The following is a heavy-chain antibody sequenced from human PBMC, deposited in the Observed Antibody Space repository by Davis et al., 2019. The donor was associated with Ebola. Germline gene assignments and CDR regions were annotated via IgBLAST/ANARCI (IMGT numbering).Heavy chain of an antibody. J-gene: IGHJ3*01. D-gene: IGHD2/OR15-2a*01. CDR3: AKDNRNIWSEV. CDR1: GFIFSTYV. Sequence: PGGSLRLSCSASGFIFSTYVMSWVRQAPGKGLEWVSTYGTSADTSYADSVKGRFTISRDNSKNTLYLQMNGLRVEDTAIYYCAKDNRNIWSEVWGQGTMVTVSS. CDR2: GTSADT. V-gene: IGHV3-23*01.